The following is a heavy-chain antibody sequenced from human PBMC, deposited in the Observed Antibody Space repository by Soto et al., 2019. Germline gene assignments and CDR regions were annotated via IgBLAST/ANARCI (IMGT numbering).Heavy chain of an antibody. CDR1: GFTFDDYS. CDR3: AKAEGDTAMLIDCAFDT. Sequence: EVQLVESGGGTVQPGRSLRLSCAASGFTFDDYSMHWVRQVQGRGLEWVSSITWNSHSVAYADSVKGRFTISRDNPKTSLFLQMNSLRPEDTALYYCAKAEGDTAMLIDCAFDTWGQGTMVTVSS. V-gene: IGHV3-9*01. D-gene: IGHD5-18*01. J-gene: IGHJ3*02. CDR2: ITWNSHSV.